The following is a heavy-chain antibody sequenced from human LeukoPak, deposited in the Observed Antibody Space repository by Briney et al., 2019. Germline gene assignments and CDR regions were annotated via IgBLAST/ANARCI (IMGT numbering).Heavy chain of an antibody. D-gene: IGHD2-15*01. V-gene: IGHV4-59*01. Sequence: SETLSPTCTVSGGSISNYYWSWIRQPPGKGLEWIGYIYYSGTTNYNPSLKSRVTISVDTSKNQFSLKLNSVTAADTAVYYCARGYCSGGSCWGFDPWGQGTLVTVSS. CDR2: IYYSGTT. CDR1: GGSISNYY. J-gene: IGHJ5*02. CDR3: ARGYCSGGSCWGFDP.